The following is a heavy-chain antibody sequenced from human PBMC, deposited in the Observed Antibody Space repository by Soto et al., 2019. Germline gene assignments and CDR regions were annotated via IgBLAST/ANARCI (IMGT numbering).Heavy chain of an antibody. Sequence: ETLSLTCTVSGGSISSSSYSWRWIRQPPGKGLEWIGSIFYSGSTYYNPSLKSRVTISVDTSKNQFSLKLSSVTAADTAVYYCARPERLDYYFDYWGQGTLV. CDR2: IFYSGST. D-gene: IGHD4-17*01. V-gene: IGHV4-39*01. J-gene: IGHJ4*02. CDR3: ARPERLDYYFDY. CDR1: GGSISSSSYS.